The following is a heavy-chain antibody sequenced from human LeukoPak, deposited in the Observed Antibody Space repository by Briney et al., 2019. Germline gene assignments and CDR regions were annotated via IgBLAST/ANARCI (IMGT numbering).Heavy chain of an antibody. Sequence: GGSLRLSCAVSGISLSNYGMSWVRQAPGKGLEWVAGISGSGGGTNYADSEKGRFTISRDNPKNTLYLQMNRLRAEDTAVYFCAKRGVVIRVILVGFHKEAYYFDSWGQGALVTVSS. D-gene: IGHD3-22*01. CDR2: ISGSGGGT. CDR3: AKRGVVIRVILVGFHKEAYYFDS. J-gene: IGHJ4*02. CDR1: GISLSNYG. V-gene: IGHV3-23*01.